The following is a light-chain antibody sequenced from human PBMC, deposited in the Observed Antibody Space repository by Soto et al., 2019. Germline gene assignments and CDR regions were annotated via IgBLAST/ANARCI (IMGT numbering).Light chain of an antibody. J-gene: IGLJ1*01. V-gene: IGLV2-14*01. CDR2: DVS. CDR1: SSDVGGYNY. Sequence: QSVLTQPASVSGSPGQSITISCTGTSSDVGGYNYVSWYQQHPGKAPKLMIYDVSNRPSGVSNRFSGSKSGNTASLTISGLHADDEADYYCSSYTSSSTLVVFGTGTKVTVL. CDR3: SSYTSSSTLVV.